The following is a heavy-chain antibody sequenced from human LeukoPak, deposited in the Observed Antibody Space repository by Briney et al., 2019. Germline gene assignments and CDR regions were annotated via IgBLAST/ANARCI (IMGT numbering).Heavy chain of an antibody. Sequence: SETLSLTCAVSGYSISSSNWWGWIRQPPGKGLEWIGYIYYSGSTYYNPSLKSRVTISVDTSKNQFSLKLSSVTAADTAVYYCASGSGSYVNAYYYYGMDVWGQGTTVTVSS. V-gene: IGHV4-28*01. D-gene: IGHD3-10*01. CDR1: GYSISSSNW. J-gene: IGHJ6*02. CDR2: IYYSGST. CDR3: ASGSGSYVNAYYYYGMDV.